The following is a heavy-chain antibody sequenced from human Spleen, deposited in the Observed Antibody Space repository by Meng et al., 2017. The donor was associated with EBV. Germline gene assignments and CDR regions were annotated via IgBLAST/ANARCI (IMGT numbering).Heavy chain of an antibody. CDR2: LIPMSGAP. CDR3: ASESGRGYTPDY. CDR1: GGPFRSDA. V-gene: IGHV1-69*01. J-gene: IGHJ4*02. Sequence: QVQLVQSGAEVKKPGSSVTVSCKTSGGPFRSDAVSWVRQAPGQGLEWIGGLIPMSGAPNYAQTFQGRVTITADESTSTHYMDLRNLRSEDTAIYYCASESGRGYTPDYWGQGTLVTVS. D-gene: IGHD3-10*01.